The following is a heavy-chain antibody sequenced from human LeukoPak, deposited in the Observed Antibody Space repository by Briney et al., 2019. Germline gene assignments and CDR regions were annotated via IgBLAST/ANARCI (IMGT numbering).Heavy chain of an antibody. D-gene: IGHD2-8*01. CDR2: IHYSGST. Sequence: KPSETLSLTCTVSGGSVSSGSCFWSWIRQPPGKGLEWIGYIHYSGSTNYNPSLESRVTISADTSKNQFSLKLNSVTAADTAAYYCASSLYCINGVCYTRYYYYGMDVWGQGTTVTVSS. CDR3: ASSLYCINGVCYTRYYYYGMDV. J-gene: IGHJ6*02. V-gene: IGHV4-61*01. CDR1: GGSVSSGSCF.